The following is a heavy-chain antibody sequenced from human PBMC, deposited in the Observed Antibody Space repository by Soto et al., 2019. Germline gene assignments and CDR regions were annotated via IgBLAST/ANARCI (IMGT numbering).Heavy chain of an antibody. CDR1: GGSISSGDYY. CDR2: IYYSGST. J-gene: IGHJ5*02. V-gene: IGHV4-30-4*01. D-gene: IGHD5-18*01. CDR3: ARGGDTAMVSIGWFDP. Sequence: QVQLQESGLGLVKPSQTLSLTCTVSGGSISSGDYYWSWIRQPPGKGLEWIGYIYYSGSTYYNPSLKSRVTISVDTSKNQFSLKLSSVTAADTAVYYCARGGDTAMVSIGWFDPWGQGTLVTVSS.